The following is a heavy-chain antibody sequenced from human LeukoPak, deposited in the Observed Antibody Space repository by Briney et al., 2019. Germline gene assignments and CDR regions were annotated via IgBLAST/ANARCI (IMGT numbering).Heavy chain of an antibody. Sequence: GGSLRLSCAASGFTFSSYWMHWVRQAPGKGLVWVSRINSDGSSTSYADSVKGRFTISRDNAKNTLYLQMNSLRAEDTAVYYCARVFREDIVVVPAAIDCWGQGTLVTVSS. J-gene: IGHJ4*02. D-gene: IGHD2-2*02. CDR3: ARVFREDIVVVPAAIDC. CDR1: GFTFSSYW. CDR2: INSDGSST. V-gene: IGHV3-74*01.